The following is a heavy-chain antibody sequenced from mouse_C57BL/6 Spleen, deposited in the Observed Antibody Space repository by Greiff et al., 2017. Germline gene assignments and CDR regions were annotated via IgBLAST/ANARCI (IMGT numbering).Heavy chain of an antibody. CDR3: AREGGHFDY. CDR1: GFTFSSYA. Sequence: EVKLMESGGGLVKPGGSLKLSCAASGFTFSSYAMSWVRQTPEKRLEWVATISDGGSYTYYPDNVKGRFTISRDNAKNNLYLQMSHLKSEDTAMYYCAREGGHFDYWGQGTTLTVSS. J-gene: IGHJ2*01. CDR2: ISDGGSYT. V-gene: IGHV5-4*01.